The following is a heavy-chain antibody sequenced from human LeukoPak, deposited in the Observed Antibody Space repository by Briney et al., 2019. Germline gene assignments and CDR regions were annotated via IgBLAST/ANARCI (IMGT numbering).Heavy chain of an antibody. CDR2: ITGSGRTT. V-gene: IGHV3-23*01. Sequence: GGSLRLSCAASGFTFRSFAMSWVRQAPGEGLEWVSGITGSGRTTFYADSVKRRFTISRDNSKNTLYLQMNSLRAEDTAMYYCAKKEGDTYFSWYMDVWGKGTTVTVSS. J-gene: IGHJ6*03. D-gene: IGHD2-21*01. CDR1: GFTFRSFA. CDR3: AKKEGDTYFSWYMDV.